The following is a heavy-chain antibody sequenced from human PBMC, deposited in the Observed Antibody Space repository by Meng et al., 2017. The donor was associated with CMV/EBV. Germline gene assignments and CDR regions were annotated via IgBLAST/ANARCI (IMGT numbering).Heavy chain of an antibody. V-gene: IGHV4-4*07. D-gene: IGHD5-18*01. CDR3: ARHGDTAMVVGIDY. CDR1: GGSISSYY. Sequence: VQLQESGPGLVKPSETLSLTCTFSGGSISSYYWSWIRQPAGKGLEWIGRIYPSGSTNYNPSLKSRVTMSVDTSKNQFSLKLSSVTAADTAVYYCARHGDTAMVVGIDYWGQGTLVTVSS. CDR2: IYPSGST. J-gene: IGHJ4*02.